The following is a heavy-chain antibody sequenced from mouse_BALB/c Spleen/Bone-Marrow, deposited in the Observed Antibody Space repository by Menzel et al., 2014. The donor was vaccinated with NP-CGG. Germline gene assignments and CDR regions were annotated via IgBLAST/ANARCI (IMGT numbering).Heavy chain of an antibody. D-gene: IGHD2-4*01. Sequence: DVKLVESGGGLVQPKGSLKLSCAASGFTFNTYGMHWVCQAPGKGLERIARIRSKSNDYATYYADSVKDRFIISRDDSQSMLYLQMNNLKTEDTAMYYCVRDSDYGYYSMDYWGQGTSVTVSS. CDR1: GFTFNTYG. CDR3: VRDSDYGYYSMDY. V-gene: IGHV10-3*03. CDR2: IRSKSNDYAT. J-gene: IGHJ4*01.